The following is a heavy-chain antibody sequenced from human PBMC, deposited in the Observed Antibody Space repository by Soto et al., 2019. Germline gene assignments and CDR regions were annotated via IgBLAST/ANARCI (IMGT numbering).Heavy chain of an antibody. Sequence: LRLSCAASGFTFSSYSMNWVRQAPGKGLEWVSYISSSSSTIYYADSVKGRFTISRDNAKNSLYLQMNSLRDEDTAVYYCARDGKWGYVLTKVDYYYYGMDVWGQGTTVTVSS. CDR1: GFTFSSYS. D-gene: IGHD3-10*02. CDR3: ARDGKWGYVLTKVDYYYYGMDV. J-gene: IGHJ6*02. V-gene: IGHV3-48*02. CDR2: ISSSSSTI.